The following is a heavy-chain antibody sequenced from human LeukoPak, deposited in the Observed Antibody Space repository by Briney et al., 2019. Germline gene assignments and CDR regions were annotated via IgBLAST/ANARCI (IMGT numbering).Heavy chain of an antibody. J-gene: IGHJ6*03. V-gene: IGHV3-21*01. CDR3: ARDPYSGAYGNTYYYYMDV. D-gene: IGHD1-26*01. Sequence: GGSLRLSCAASGFTFSSYSMNWVRQAPGKGLEWVSSISSSSSYIYYADSVKGRFTISRDNARNSLYLQMNSLTAEDTAVYYCARDPYSGAYGNTYYYYMDVWGKGTTVTISS. CDR2: ISSSSSYI. CDR1: GFTFSSYS.